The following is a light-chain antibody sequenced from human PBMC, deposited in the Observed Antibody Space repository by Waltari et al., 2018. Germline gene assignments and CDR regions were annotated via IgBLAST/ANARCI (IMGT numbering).Light chain of an antibody. CDR2: VCR. CDR1: GSNIGAGYD. V-gene: IGLV1-40*01. Sequence: QSVLTQPPSVSGAPGQRVTISCTGSGSNIGAGYDVHWYQQLPRAAPKLLIYVCRRRPLGFHDRFFGSTSGTSASLAITGLQAEDEADYYCQSYDTSLSVVFGGGTKLTVL. CDR3: QSYDTSLSVV. J-gene: IGLJ3*02.